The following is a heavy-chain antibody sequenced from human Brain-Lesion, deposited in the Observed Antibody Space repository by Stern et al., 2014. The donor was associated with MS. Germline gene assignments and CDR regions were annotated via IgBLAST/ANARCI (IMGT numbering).Heavy chain of an antibody. V-gene: IGHV1-2*04. Sequence: QDQLVQSGAGVKKPGASVKVSCKASGYTFTGYYMHWVRQAPGQGLEWMGWINPKRGAPNYAQKFQGWVTMTRDTSINTAYMELSRLRSDDTAVYYCATYYYDSTGYTDFWGQGPLVTVSS. CDR1: GYTFTGYY. D-gene: IGHD3-22*01. CDR3: ATYYYDSTGYTDF. J-gene: IGHJ4*02. CDR2: INPKRGAP.